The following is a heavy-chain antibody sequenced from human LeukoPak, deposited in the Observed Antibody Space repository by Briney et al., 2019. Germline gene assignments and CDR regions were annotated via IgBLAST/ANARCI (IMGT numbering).Heavy chain of an antibody. J-gene: IGHJ4*02. CDR2: ISGSGGST. CDR3: ARLVVPAARAGRAFERPY. V-gene: IGHV3-23*01. CDR1: GFTFSSYA. Sequence: PGGSLRLSCAASGFTFSSYAMSWVRQAPGKGLEWVSAISGSGGSTYYADSVKGRFTISRDNSKNTLYLQMNSLRAEDTAVYYCARLVVPAARAGRAFERPYWGQGTLVTVSS. D-gene: IGHD2-2*01.